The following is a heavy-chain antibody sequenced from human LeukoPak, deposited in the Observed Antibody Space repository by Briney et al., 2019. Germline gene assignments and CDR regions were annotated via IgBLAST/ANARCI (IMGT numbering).Heavy chain of an antibody. CDR3: ARGGSSGWYPYYFDY. V-gene: IGHV1-18*01. CDR2: ISAYNGNT. D-gene: IGHD6-19*01. Sequence: ASVKVSCKASGYTFTSYGISWVRQAPGQGLEWMGWISAYNGNTNYAQKLQGRVTMTTDTSTSTAYMELRSLRSDDTAVYYCARGGSSGWYPYYFDYWGQGTLLTVSS. CDR1: GYTFTSYG. J-gene: IGHJ4*02.